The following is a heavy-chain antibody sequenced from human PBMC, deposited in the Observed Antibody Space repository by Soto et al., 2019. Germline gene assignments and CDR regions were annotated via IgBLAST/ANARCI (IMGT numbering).Heavy chain of an antibody. J-gene: IGHJ4*01. CDR3: AKEMRPVGVWDFAY. V-gene: IGHV3-23*01. Sequence: VQLLESGGGLAQPGGSLRLSCAASGFTFSTYTMAWVRQAPGRGPEWVAGVSQDGTAHYADAVKGRFTISRDNSRDTGDLEMITLRGEDTAVYYCAKEMRPVGVWDFAYWGQGTQVSVPS. CDR1: GFTFSTYT. CDR2: VSQDGTA. D-gene: IGHD2-8*01.